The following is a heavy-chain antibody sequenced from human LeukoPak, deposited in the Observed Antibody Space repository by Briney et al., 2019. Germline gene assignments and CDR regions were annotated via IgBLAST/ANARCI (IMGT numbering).Heavy chain of an antibody. CDR1: GGSFSGYY. V-gene: IGHV4-34*01. CDR3: ARGRLDHIWFDP. CDR2: INHSGST. J-gene: IGHJ5*02. Sequence: SETLSLTCAVYGGSFSGYYWSWIRKPPGTGLEWIGEINHSGSTNYNPSLKSRVPISVDTSKNQFPLKLGSVTAADTAVYYCARGRLDHIWFDPWGQGTLVTVSS.